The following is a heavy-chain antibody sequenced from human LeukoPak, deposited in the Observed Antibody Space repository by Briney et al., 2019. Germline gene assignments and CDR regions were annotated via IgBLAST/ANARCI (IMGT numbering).Heavy chain of an antibody. CDR3: ARDLSN. J-gene: IGHJ4*02. D-gene: IGHD2/OR15-2a*01. Sequence: GGSLRLSCAASGFTFSSYSMNWVRQAPGKGLEWVGRTRNKANSYTTEYAASVKGRFTISRDDSKNSLYLQMNSLKTEDTAVYSCARDLSNWGQGTLVTVSS. V-gene: IGHV3-72*01. CDR2: TRNKANSYTT. CDR1: GFTFSSYS.